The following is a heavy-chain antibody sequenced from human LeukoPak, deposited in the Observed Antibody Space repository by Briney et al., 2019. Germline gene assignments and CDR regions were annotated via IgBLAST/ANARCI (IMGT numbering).Heavy chain of an antibody. V-gene: IGHV4-59*08. CDR2: IYYSGST. CDR1: GGSISGYY. CDR3: ARIGGSTGMRYFDY. Sequence: SGTPSLTCTVSGGSISGYYLSWIRQPPGKGLEWVGYIYYSGSTNYNPSLKSRVTISVDTSKNQFSLRLSSVTAADTAVYYCARIGGSTGMRYFDYWGQGTQVTVSS. D-gene: IGHD5-18*01. J-gene: IGHJ4*02.